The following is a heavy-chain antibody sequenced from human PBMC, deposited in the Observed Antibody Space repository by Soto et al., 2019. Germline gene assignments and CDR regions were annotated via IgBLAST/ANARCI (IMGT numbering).Heavy chain of an antibody. CDR1: GGSFSDYY. CDR3: ASTRSVYYYYYGMDV. J-gene: IGHJ6*02. D-gene: IGHD3-10*01. Sequence: QVQLQQWGAGLLKPAETLSLTCGVFGGSFSDYYWSWIRQPPGKGLEWIGEINHSGTTNYNPSLKSRVTISADTSEKQFSLKLSSVTAADTAVYYCASTRSVYYYYYGMDVWGQGTTVTVSS. CDR2: INHSGTT. V-gene: IGHV4-34*01.